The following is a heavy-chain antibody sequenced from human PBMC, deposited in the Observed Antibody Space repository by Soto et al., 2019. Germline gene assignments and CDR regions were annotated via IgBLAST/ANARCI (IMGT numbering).Heavy chain of an antibody. CDR1: GGSISSSSYY. D-gene: IGHD3-9*01. CDR2: IYYSGST. V-gene: IGHV4-39*01. Sequence: QLQLQESGPGLVKPSETLSLTCTVSGGSISSSSYYWGWIRQPPGKGLEWIGSIYYSGSTYYNPSLKSRVTISVDTSKNQFSLKRSSVTASDTAVYYCASPYYDILTGYSDYFEYWGQGTLVTVSS. CDR3: ASPYYDILTGYSDYFEY. J-gene: IGHJ4*02.